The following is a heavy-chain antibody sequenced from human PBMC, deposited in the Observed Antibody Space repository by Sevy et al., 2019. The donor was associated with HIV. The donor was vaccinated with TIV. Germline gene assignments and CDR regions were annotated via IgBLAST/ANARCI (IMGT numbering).Heavy chain of an antibody. CDR2: LSFGCGKI. CDR1: GFTFNIYS. CDR3: AREGCTRPHHY. Sequence: GGSLRLSCVVSGFTFNIYSMSWVRQAPGKGLEWVSTLSFGCGKINYADSVKGRFIISRDDSKNTLYLQMNSLRAEDTAVYFCAREGCTRPHHYWGQGTLVTVSS. D-gene: IGHD2-8*01. J-gene: IGHJ4*02. V-gene: IGHV3-23*01.